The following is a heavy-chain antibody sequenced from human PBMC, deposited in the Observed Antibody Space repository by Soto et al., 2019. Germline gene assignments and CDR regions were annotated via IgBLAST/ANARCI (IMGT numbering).Heavy chain of an antibody. J-gene: IGHJ4*02. CDR1: RHTLTRYF. V-gene: IGHV1-46*01. CDR3: ARDVSFATVTTSGY. Sequence: APVQGSCKGSRHTLTRYFIRSVAQAPGQGLEWMGIINPNGGSTSYAQKFQGRVTMTRDTSTSTVYMELSSLRSEDTAVYYCARDVSFATVTTSGYWGQGTLVTVSS. CDR2: INPNGGST. D-gene: IGHD4-17*01.